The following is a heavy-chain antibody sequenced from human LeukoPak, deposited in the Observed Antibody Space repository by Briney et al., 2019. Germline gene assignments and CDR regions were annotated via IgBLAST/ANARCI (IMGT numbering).Heavy chain of an antibody. CDR3: ARRGDYYDSSGWPFDI. CDR2: INHSGST. CDR1: GGSFSGYY. D-gene: IGHD3-22*01. Sequence: SETLSLTRAVYGGSFSGYYWSWIRQPPGKGLEWIGEINHSGSTNYNPSLKSRVTISVDTSKNQFSLKLSSVTAADTAVYYCARRGDYYDSSGWPFDIWGQGTMVTVSS. V-gene: IGHV4-34*01. J-gene: IGHJ3*02.